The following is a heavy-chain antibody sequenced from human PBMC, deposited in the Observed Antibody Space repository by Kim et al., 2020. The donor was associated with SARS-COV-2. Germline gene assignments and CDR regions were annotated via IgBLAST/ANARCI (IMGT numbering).Heavy chain of an antibody. Sequence: GGSLRLSCAASGFTFTNYWMHWVRQAPGKGLVWVSRIRPDGSETGYSDSVRGRFTISRDIAKNMLYLQMNSLTAEDTALYYCTRDARLTIVSPGAFDIWG. V-gene: IGHV3-74*01. CDR3: TRDARLTIVSPGAFDI. J-gene: IGHJ3*02. CDR2: IRPDGSET. CDR1: GFTFTNYW. D-gene: IGHD3-10*01.